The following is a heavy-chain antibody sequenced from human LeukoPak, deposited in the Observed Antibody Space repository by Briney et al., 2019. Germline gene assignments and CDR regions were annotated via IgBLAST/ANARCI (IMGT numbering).Heavy chain of an antibody. V-gene: IGHV3-53*01. D-gene: IGHD3-22*01. Sequence: GGSLRLSCAASGFTVSSNCMSWVRQAPGKGLEWVSLIYSGGSTYYADSVKGRFTISRDNSKSTLYLQMNSLRAEDTAVYYCARRAGDYSHPYDYWGQGILVTVSS. CDR1: GFTVSSNC. CDR2: IYSGGST. CDR3: ARRAGDYSHPYDY. J-gene: IGHJ4*02.